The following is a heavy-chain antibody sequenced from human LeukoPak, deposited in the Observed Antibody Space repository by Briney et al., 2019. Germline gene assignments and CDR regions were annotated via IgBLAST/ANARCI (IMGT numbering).Heavy chain of an antibody. V-gene: IGHV1-46*01. Sequence: ASVKVSCKASGYTFTGYYMHWVRQSPGQGLEWRGIINPSGGSTSYAQKFQGRVTMTRDMSTSTVYMELSSLRSGDTAVYYCAKDTASSWRYFDLWGRGTLVTVSS. CDR3: AKDTASSWRYFDL. CDR1: GYTFTGYY. D-gene: IGHD5-18*01. CDR2: INPSGGST. J-gene: IGHJ2*01.